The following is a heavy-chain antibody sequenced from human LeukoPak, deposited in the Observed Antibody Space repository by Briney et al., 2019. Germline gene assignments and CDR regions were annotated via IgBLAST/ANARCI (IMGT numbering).Heavy chain of an antibody. Sequence: ASVKVSCKASGYTFTGYYMLWVRQAPGQGLEWMGWINPNSGGTNYAQKFQGRVTMTRDTSISTAYMELSRLRSDDTAVYYCARDNDSRDPPHFDYWGQGTLVTVSS. J-gene: IGHJ4*02. D-gene: IGHD3-16*01. V-gene: IGHV1-2*02. CDR1: GYTFTGYY. CDR3: ARDNDSRDPPHFDY. CDR2: INPNSGGT.